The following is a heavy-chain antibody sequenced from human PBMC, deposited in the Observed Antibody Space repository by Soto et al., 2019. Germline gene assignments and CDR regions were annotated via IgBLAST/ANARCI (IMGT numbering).Heavy chain of an antibody. V-gene: IGHV4-61*08. CDR2: MHHSGST. CDR3: ARGFYDSEGYSNPFDN. J-gene: IGHJ4*02. Sequence: SETLSLTCSVSDGSITSSGEYSSWIPQHPGKGLEKIAYMHHSGSTNYNHYLKNRVTVSIKTTKCQVSLRLSSVTAADTAVYYCARGFYDSEGYSNPFDNWGQG. CDR1: DGSITSSGEY. D-gene: IGHD3-22*01.